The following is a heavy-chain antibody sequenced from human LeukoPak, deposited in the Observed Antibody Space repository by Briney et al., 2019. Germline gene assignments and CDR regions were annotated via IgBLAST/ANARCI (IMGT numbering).Heavy chain of an antibody. CDR3: ARGNHDSYDY. CDR1: GGYISSYY. V-gene: IGHV4-59*01. J-gene: IGHJ4*02. Sequence: SETLSLTCTVSGGYISSYYWTWIRQPPGKGLEWIGYIYYSGSTNYNPSLKSRVTISVDTSKNQFSLKLSSVTAADTAVYYCARGNHDSYDYWGQGTLVTVSS. CDR2: IYYSGST. D-gene: IGHD3-22*01.